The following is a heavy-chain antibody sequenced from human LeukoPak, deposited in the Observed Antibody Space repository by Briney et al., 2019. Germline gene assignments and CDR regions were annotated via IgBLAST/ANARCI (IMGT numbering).Heavy chain of an antibody. CDR3: AKEGGA. CDR2: ISYDGSKK. D-gene: IGHD3-16*01. Sequence: GRSLRLSCAASGFTFSSNGMPWVRQAPGKGLEWVAIISYDGSKKYYADSVKGRFTISRDNSKNTVYLQMNSLRADDTAVYYCAKEGGAWGQGTLVSVSS. CDR1: GFTFSSNG. J-gene: IGHJ5*02. V-gene: IGHV3-30*18.